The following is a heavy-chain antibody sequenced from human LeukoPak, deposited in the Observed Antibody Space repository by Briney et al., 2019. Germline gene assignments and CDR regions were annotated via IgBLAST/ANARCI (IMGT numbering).Heavy chain of an antibody. J-gene: IGHJ4*02. V-gene: IGHV2-70*01. CDR2: IDWDDDN. CDR3: ARTSCGITFGGVISPAFDY. Sequence: SGPTLVNPTQTLTLTCTFSGFSLSTSGMCVSWIRQPPGNALEWLALIDWDDDNYYSTSLKTRLTISKDPSKNHVVLTMTNMDPVDTATYYCARTSCGITFGGVISPAFDYWGQGTLVTVSS. D-gene: IGHD3-16*02. CDR1: GFSLSTSGMC.